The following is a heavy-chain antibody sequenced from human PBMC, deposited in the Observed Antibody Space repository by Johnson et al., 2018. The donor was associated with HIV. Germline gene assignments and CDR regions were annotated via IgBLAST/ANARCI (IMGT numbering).Heavy chain of an antibody. D-gene: IGHD6-13*01. J-gene: IGHJ3*02. CDR3: ARNLLQLDPYAFDN. CDR2: INWNGGST. CDR1: GFTFDDYG. Sequence: VQLVESGGGVVRPGGSLRLSCAASGFTFDDYGMSWVRQAPGKGLEWVSGINWNGGSTGYADSVKGRLTISRDNAKNSLYLQMNSLKTEDTAVDYWARNLLQLDPYAFDNGGQGTVVTVSS. V-gene: IGHV3-20*04.